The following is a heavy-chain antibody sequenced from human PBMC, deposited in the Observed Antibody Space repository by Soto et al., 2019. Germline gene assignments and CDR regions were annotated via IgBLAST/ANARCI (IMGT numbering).Heavy chain of an antibody. CDR2: INPSGGST. CDR3: ARGARYSGSYYEGPVLDY. Sequence: QVQLVQSGAEVKKPGASVKVSCKASGYTFTSYYMHWVRQAPGQGLEWMGIINPSGGSTSYAQKFQGRVTMTRDTSTSTVYMELSSLSSEDTAVYYCARGARYSGSYYEGPVLDYWGQGTLVTVSS. J-gene: IGHJ4*02. V-gene: IGHV1-46*01. CDR1: GYTFTSYY. D-gene: IGHD1-26*01.